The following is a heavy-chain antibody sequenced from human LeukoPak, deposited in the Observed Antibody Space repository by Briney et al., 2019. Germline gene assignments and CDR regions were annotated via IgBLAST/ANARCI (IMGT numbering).Heavy chain of an antibody. V-gene: IGHV4-34*01. CDR2: INHSGST. D-gene: IGHD2/OR15-2a*01. CDR3: ARGVSFVY. CDR1: GGSFSGYY. J-gene: IGHJ4*02. Sequence: SETLSLTCAVYGGSFSGYYWSWIRQPPGKGLEWIGGINHSGSTNYNPSLKSRVTISVDTSKNQFSLKLSSVTAADTAVYYCARGVSFVYWGQGTLVTVSS.